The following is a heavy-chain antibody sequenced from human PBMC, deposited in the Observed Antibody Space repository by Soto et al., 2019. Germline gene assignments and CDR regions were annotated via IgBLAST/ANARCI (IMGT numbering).Heavy chain of an antibody. CDR1: GFTFNNYA. CDR3: ARDQGLTVTTYYFDY. Sequence: QVQLVESGGGVVQPGRSLRLSCAASGFTFNNYAMHGVLQAPGKGLEWVAVISYDGSNKYYADSVKGRFTISRDNSKNTLYLQMNSLRAEDTALYYCARDQGLTVTTYYFDYWGQGTLVTVSS. V-gene: IGHV3-30-3*01. J-gene: IGHJ4*02. CDR2: ISYDGSNK. D-gene: IGHD4-4*01.